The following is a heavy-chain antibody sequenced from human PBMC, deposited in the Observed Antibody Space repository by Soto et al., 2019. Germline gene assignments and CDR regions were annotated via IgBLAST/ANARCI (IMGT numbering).Heavy chain of an antibody. J-gene: IGHJ6*02. CDR3: ARMGDVPYYYYGMDV. D-gene: IGHD3-16*01. Sequence: QVQLVQSGAEVKKPGASVKVSCKASGYTFTRSGISWVRQAPGQGLEWMGWINGYNGNTNSTQKIQGRITMTTDTPTSTAYMELRILTSDDTAVYYCARMGDVPYYYYGMDVWGQGTTVSVSS. CDR2: INGYNGNT. V-gene: IGHV1-18*01. CDR1: GYTFTRSG.